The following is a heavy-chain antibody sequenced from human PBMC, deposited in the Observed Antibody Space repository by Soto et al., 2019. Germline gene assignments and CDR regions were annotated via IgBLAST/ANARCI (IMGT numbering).Heavy chain of an antibody. D-gene: IGHD2-15*01. CDR2: INSDGSST. CDR1: GFTFSSYW. Sequence: GGSLRLSCAASGFTFSSYWMHWVRQAPGKGLVWVSRINSDGSSTSYADSVKGRFTISRDNAKNTLYLQMNSLRAEDTAVYYCVRTSLVVAAATRQDYWGQGTLVTVS. J-gene: IGHJ4*02. V-gene: IGHV3-74*01. CDR3: VRTSLVVAAATRQDY.